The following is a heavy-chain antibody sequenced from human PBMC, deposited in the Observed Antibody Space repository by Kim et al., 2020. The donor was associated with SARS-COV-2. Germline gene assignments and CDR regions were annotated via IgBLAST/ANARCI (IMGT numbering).Heavy chain of an antibody. J-gene: IGHJ6*02. D-gene: IGHD1-26*01. CDR3: AKAPYSGSYYVLLGYGMDV. V-gene: IGHV3-30*02. Sequence: GRFTISRDNSKNTLYLQMNSLRAEDTAVYYCAKAPYSGSYYVLLGYGMDVWGQGTTVTVSS.